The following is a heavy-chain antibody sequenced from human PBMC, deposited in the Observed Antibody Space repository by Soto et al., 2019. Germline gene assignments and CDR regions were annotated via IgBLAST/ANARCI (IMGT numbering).Heavy chain of an antibody. V-gene: IGHV4-59*04. J-gene: IGHJ4*02. CDR3: ERHSIWLLLSDY. CDR2: IYYTGST. Sequence: PSDTLSLTCTVSGGSLSPYFWSWIRQPPGKGLEWIGSIYYTGSTYYNPSLKSRVTISVDTSKNQFSLKLDSVTATDTAVYFCERHSIWLLLSDYWGQGSLVTVSS. CDR1: GGSLSPYF. D-gene: IGHD3-22*01.